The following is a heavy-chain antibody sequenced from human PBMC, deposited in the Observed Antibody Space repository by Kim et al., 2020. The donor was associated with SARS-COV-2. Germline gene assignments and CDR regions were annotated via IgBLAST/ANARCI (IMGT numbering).Heavy chain of an antibody. V-gene: IGHV4-39*01. Sequence: SETLSLTCSASGDSITDTDYYWVWIRQPPGEGLVWIGTIHYTGSADYNPSLRSRVTIYVDTSKNQFSLKLTSVTAADTAVYYCARHFDYAKGFDTWGQGTLVTVSS. CDR3: ARHFDYAKGFDT. J-gene: IGHJ3*02. CDR1: GDSITDTDYY. CDR2: IHYTGSA. D-gene: IGHD4-17*01.